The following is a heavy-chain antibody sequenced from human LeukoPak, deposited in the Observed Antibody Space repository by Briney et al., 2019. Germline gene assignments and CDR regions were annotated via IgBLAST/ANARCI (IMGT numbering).Heavy chain of an antibody. V-gene: IGHV3-23*01. J-gene: IGHJ5*02. CDR1: GFTFSSYA. CDR3: AKEGDTMATSYNWFDP. D-gene: IGHD3-10*01. CDR2: ISGSGGST. Sequence: GGSLRLTCAASGFTFSSYAMSWVRQAPGKGLEWVSAISGSGGSTYYADSVKGRFTISRDNSKNTLYLQMNSLRAEDTAVYYCAKEGDTMATSYNWFDPWGQGTLVTVSS.